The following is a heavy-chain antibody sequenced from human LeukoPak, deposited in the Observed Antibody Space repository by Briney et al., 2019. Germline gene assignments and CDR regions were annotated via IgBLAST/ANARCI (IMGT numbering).Heavy chain of an antibody. V-gene: IGHV4-4*02. J-gene: IGHJ4*02. CDR3: ASRNYDILTGYWVYFDY. D-gene: IGHD3-9*01. Sequence: SGTLSLTCAVSGGSISSSNWWSWVRQPPGKGLEWIGEIYHSGSTNYNPFLKSRVTISVDKSKNQFSLKLSSVTAADTAVYYCASRNYDILTGYWVYFDYWGQGTLVTVSS. CDR2: IYHSGST. CDR1: GGSISSSNW.